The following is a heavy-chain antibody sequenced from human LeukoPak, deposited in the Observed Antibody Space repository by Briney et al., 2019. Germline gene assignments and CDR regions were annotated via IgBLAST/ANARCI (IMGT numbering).Heavy chain of an antibody. CDR3: ARQISGTYYNTIDS. Sequence: GGSLRLSCAASGLSVNRKYMIWVRQAPGKGLEWVSVIYSGGSTYYADSVRGRFTISRDNSKNSLYLQMNSLRAEDTAVYYCARQISGTYYNTIDSWGQGSLVSVSS. J-gene: IGHJ4*02. CDR2: IYSGGST. CDR1: GLSVNRKY. V-gene: IGHV3-66*04. D-gene: IGHD3-10*01.